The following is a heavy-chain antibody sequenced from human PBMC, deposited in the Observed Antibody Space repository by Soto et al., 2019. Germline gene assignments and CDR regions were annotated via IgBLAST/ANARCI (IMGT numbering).Heavy chain of an antibody. Sequence: QVQLQQSGPGLVKPSQTLSLTCTVSGDSISSGGYYWTWVRQRPGKGLEWIGYIRYSESTYYNPSLKSRVIVSIDTSKNQSSLRLSSVTAADTAVYFCTRGAWGYAFDVWGQGTMVTVSS. CDR2: IRYSEST. CDR3: TRGAWGYAFDV. V-gene: IGHV4-31*03. D-gene: IGHD3-16*01. CDR1: GDSISSGGYY. J-gene: IGHJ3*01.